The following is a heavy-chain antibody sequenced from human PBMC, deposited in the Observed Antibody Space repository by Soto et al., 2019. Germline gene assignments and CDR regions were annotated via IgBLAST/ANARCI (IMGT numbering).Heavy chain of an antibody. Sequence: GGSLRLSCAASGFTFSSYAMSWVRQAPGKGLEWVSAISGSGGSTYYADSVKGRFTISRDNSKNTLYLQMNSLRAEDTAVYYCAKTHFVYIWGSYRFNCFAPWGQGTLVTVSS. CDR2: ISGSGGST. CDR1: GFTFSSYA. CDR3: AKTHFVYIWGSYRFNCFAP. D-gene: IGHD3-16*02. J-gene: IGHJ5*02. V-gene: IGHV3-23*01.